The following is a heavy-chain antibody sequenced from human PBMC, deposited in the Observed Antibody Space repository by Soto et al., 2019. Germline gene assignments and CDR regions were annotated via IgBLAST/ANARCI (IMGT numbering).Heavy chain of an antibody. CDR3: AKDQGPFYSVRSGGHDAFDA. D-gene: IGHD3-3*01. V-gene: IGHV3-9*01. J-gene: IGHJ3*01. CDR2: LSWDSGSV. CDR1: GFTFENYA. Sequence: EVQLVESGGGLVQPGRSLRLSCAASGFTFENYAMHWVRQAPGKGLEWVSGLSWDSGSVGYAASVKGRFIISRDNAKNSLSLQMDSLRPEDTGLYFCAKDQGPFYSVRSGGHDAFDAWGQGTMVTVSS.